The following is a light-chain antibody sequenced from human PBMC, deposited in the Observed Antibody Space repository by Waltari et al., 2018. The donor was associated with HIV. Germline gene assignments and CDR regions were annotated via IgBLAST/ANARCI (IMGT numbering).Light chain of an antibody. CDR2: ADS. Sequence: QSLLTQSASVSGAPGQRITISCTGHWGNIGSLNNVHWYQQPPGAAPQLLSEADSNRPVGISGRVCASRSGPSASLTIAGLQPEDEADYFGLALDVGLGHWVFGEGARLTVL. V-gene: IGLV1-40*01. CDR3: LALDVGLGHWV. CDR1: WGNIGSLNN. J-gene: IGLJ3*02.